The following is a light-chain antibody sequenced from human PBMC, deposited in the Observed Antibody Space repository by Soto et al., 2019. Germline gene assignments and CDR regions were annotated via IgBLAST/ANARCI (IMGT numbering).Light chain of an antibody. V-gene: IGKV1-5*01. CDR2: DAS. CDR3: QQYNRYWT. J-gene: IGKJ1*01. Sequence: DIQMTQSPSTLSASVGDRVTITCRASQSISTWLAWYQQKPGKAPKLLIYDASSLESGVPSRFSGSGSGTEFPLTISSLQPDDFATYYCQQYNRYWTFGQGTRVEIK. CDR1: QSISTW.